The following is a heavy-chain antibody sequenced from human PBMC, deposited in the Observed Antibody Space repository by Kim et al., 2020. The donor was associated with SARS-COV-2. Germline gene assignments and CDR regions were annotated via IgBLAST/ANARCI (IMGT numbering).Heavy chain of an antibody. Sequence: GGSLRLSCAASGFTFSSYGMHWVRQAPGKGLEWVAVIWYDGSNKYYADSVKGRFTISRDNSKNTLYLQMNSLRAEDTAVYYCARGKAVAAGSYYYYGMDVWGQGTTVTVSS. CDR2: IWYDGSNK. D-gene: IGHD6-13*01. V-gene: IGHV3-33*01. CDR3: ARGKAVAAGSYYYYGMDV. J-gene: IGHJ6*02. CDR1: GFTFSSYG.